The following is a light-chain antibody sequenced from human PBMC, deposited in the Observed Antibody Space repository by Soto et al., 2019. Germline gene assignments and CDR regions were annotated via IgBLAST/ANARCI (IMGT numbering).Light chain of an antibody. CDR2: GAS. Sequence: EIVLTQSPGTLSLSPGXRXTXXXXASEXVNXXXLAWYQQKPGQAPRLLIYGASTRASGIPDRFSGSGSGTDFTLTISALEPEXFAVXYXQXXGTSRGTFGQGTKLEIK. J-gene: IGKJ2*01. V-gene: IGKV3-20*01. CDR1: EXVNXXX. CDR3: QXXGTSRGT.